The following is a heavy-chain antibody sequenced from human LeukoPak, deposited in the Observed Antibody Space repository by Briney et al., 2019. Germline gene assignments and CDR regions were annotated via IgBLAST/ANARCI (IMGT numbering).Heavy chain of an antibody. CDR3: ARDYKYTFDN. Sequence: GGSLRLSCAASGFTFSDYSLNWVRQAPGKGLEWISYIGIDSGNTNYADSVKGRFTISGDKAKNSLYLQMNSLRVEDTAVYYCARDYKYTFDNWGQGTLVTVSS. CDR2: IGIDSGNT. J-gene: IGHJ4*02. CDR1: GFTFSDYS. D-gene: IGHD5-24*01. V-gene: IGHV3-48*01.